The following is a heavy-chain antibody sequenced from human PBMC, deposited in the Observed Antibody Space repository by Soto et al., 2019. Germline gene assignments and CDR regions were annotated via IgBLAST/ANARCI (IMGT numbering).Heavy chain of an antibody. V-gene: IGHV3-33*01. CDR3: VRVFDTYYFDL. J-gene: IGHJ4*02. Sequence: QVQVVESGGGMVQPGRSLRLSCAASGFTFSTYGMHWVRQAPGKGLEWVALVWSDGSKKYYADSVKGRFTISRDNSKDTLHLQMNSLRAEDTAVYYCVRVFDTYYFDLWGQGTLVTVST. D-gene: IGHD3-9*01. CDR1: GFTFSTYG. CDR2: VWSDGSKK.